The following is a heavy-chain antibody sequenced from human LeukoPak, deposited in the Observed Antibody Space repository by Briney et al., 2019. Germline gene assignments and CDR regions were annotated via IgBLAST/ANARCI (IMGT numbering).Heavy chain of an antibody. D-gene: IGHD3-3*01. V-gene: IGHV4-59*01. J-gene: IGHJ4*02. Sequence: SVTLSLTCSVSGVSMNSYYWSWIRQPPGKELEWLAYIFYTGGTNYNPSLKSRVTISVDTSKNQFSLTLNSVTAADTAVYYCARGDFWSGSQPFDYWGQGILVTVSS. CDR3: ARGDFWSGSQPFDY. CDR2: IFYTGGT. CDR1: GVSMNSYY.